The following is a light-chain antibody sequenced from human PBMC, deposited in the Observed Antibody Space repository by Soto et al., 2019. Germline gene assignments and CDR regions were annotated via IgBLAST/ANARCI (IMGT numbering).Light chain of an antibody. CDR3: QQYNNLPPRYT. J-gene: IGKJ2*01. V-gene: IGKV3-15*01. Sequence: EIVMTQSPATLSVSPGERATLSCRASQSVSSNLAWYQQKPGQAPRLLIYGASTRATGIPARFSGSGDGTEFTLNISSLQAEDFAVYYCQQYNNLPPRYTFGQGTKLEIK. CDR2: GAS. CDR1: QSVSSN.